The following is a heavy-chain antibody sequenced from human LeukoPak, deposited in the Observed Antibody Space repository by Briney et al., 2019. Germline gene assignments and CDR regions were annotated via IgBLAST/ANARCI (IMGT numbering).Heavy chain of an antibody. D-gene: IGHD1-26*01. CDR3: ARGVSGSSYFDY. CDR2: ISGSGGST. Sequence: GGSLRLSCAASGFTFSSYGMSWVRQAPGKGLEWVSAISGSGGSTYYADSVKGRFTISRDNSKNTLYLQMNSLRTEDTAVYYCARGVSGSSYFDYWGQGTLVTVSS. CDR1: GFTFSSYG. J-gene: IGHJ4*02. V-gene: IGHV3-23*01.